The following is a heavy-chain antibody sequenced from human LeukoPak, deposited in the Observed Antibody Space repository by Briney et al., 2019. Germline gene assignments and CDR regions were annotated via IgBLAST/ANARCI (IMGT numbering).Heavy chain of an antibody. J-gene: IGHJ4*02. CDR1: GFTVSSNY. Sequence: GGSLRLSCAASGFTVSSNYMSWVRQAPGKGLEWVSVIYSGGSTYYADSVKGRFTISRDNSKNTLYLQMNGLRAEDTAVYYCAREPQYSYGFDYWGQGTLVTVSS. CDR3: AREPQYSYGFDY. V-gene: IGHV3-53*01. D-gene: IGHD5-18*01. CDR2: IYSGGST.